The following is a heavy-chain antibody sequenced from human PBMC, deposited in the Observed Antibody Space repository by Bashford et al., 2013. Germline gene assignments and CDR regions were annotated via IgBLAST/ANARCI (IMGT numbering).Heavy chain of an antibody. CDR1: GGTFSSYA. Sequence: SVKVSCKASGGTFSSYAISWVRQAPGQGLEWMGGIIPIFGTANYAQKFQGRVTITADKSTSTAYMELSSLRSEDTAVYYCATVHTYYYDSSGYNDAFDIWGQGTMVTVS. CDR3: ATVHTYYYDSSGYNDAFDI. J-gene: IGHJ3*02. V-gene: IGHV1-69*06. CDR2: IIPIFGTA. D-gene: IGHD3-22*01.